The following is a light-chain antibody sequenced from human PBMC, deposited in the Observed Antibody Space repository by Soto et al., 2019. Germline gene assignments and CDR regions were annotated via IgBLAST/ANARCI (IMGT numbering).Light chain of an antibody. CDR2: AAS. CDR3: QQSYSTTWT. V-gene: IGKV1-39*01. Sequence: DIQMTQSPSSLSASVGDRVTITCRASQGISTYLNCYQQKPGKAPKLLIYAASSLQSGVPSRFSGGGSETDFTLTISSLQPEDFATYSCQQSYSTTWTFGQGTKVEIK. J-gene: IGKJ1*01. CDR1: QGISTY.